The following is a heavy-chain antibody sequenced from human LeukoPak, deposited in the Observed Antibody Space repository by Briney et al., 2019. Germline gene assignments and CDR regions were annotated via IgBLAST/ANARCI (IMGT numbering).Heavy chain of an antibody. CDR3: ARHSNKYDFDSSGHYRSFDY. CDR2: IKQDGSDK. D-gene: IGHD3-22*01. CDR1: GFTFTFYW. V-gene: IGHV3-7*01. J-gene: IGHJ4*02. Sequence: PGGSVRLPCAASGFTFTFYWMSWVRQAPGKGLEWVANIKQDGSDKYYVGSVKGRFTISRDNSKNSLYLQMNSLRAEDTAFYFCARHSNKYDFDSSGHYRSFDYWGQGTLVSVSS.